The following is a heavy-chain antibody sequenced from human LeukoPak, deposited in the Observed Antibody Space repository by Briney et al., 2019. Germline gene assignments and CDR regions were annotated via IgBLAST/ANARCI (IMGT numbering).Heavy chain of an antibody. D-gene: IGHD3-3*01. J-gene: IGHJ5*02. CDR2: IYPGDSDT. V-gene: IGHV5-51*01. CDR1: GYSFTAYW. CDR3: ARQSRLLHLDP. Sequence: GESLKISCKGSGYSFTAYWIGWVRQMPGKGLEWMGIIYPGDSDTKYSPSFQGQVTISADKSISTAYLQWSSLKASDTAMYYCARQSRLLHLDPWGQGTLVTVSS.